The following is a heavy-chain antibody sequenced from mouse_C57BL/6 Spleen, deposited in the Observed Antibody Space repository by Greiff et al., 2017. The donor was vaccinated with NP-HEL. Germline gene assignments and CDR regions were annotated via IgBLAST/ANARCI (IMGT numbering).Heavy chain of an antibody. CDR1: GYTFTSYW. J-gene: IGHJ3*01. CDR2: IYPGSGST. CDR3: ARSYDYVFAY. V-gene: IGHV1-55*01. D-gene: IGHD2-4*01. Sequence: QVHVKQPGAELVKPGASVKMSCKASGYTFTSYWITWVKQRPGQGLEWIGDIYPGSGSTNYNEKFKSKATLTVDTSSSTAYMQLSSLTSEDSAVYYCARSYDYVFAYWGQGTLVTVSA.